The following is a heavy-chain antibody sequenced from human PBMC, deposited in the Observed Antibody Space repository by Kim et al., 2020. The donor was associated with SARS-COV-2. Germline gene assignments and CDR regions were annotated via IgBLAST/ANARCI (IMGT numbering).Heavy chain of an antibody. CDR3: ARDFAYGSGSGDV. V-gene: IGHV3-33*01. Sequence: YADCVKGRFTISRDNSKNTLYLQMNRLRAEDTAVYYCARDFAYGSGSGDVWGQGTTVTVSS. D-gene: IGHD3-10*01. J-gene: IGHJ6*02.